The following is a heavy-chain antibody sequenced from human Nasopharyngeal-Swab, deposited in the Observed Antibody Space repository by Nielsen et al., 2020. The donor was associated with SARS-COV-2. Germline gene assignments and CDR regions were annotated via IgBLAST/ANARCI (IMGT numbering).Heavy chain of an antibody. CDR3: ATDCIKNSCPTDSYFYYMDV. V-gene: IGHV3-20*04. Sequence: GESLKISCADSGFTFDDYGMSWVRQAPGKGLEWVSGINWNGGSTGYADSVKGRFTISRDNAKNSLYLQMNSLKIEDTAVYYCATDCIKNSCPTDSYFYYMDVWGEGTTVTVSS. CDR2: INWNGGST. J-gene: IGHJ6*03. D-gene: IGHD2-2*01. CDR1: GFTFDDYG.